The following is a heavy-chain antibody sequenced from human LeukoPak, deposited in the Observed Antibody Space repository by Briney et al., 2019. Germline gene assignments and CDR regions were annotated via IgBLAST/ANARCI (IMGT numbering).Heavy chain of an antibody. D-gene: IGHD1-26*01. V-gene: IGHV3-30*02. CDR1: GFTFSSYG. CDR2: IRYDGSNK. Sequence: GGSLRLSCAASGFTFSSYGMHWVRQAPGKGLEWVAFIRYDGSNKYYADSVKGRFTISRDNSKNTLYLQMNSLRAEDTAVYYCAKGSGSYPVAYFDYWGQGTLVAVSS. J-gene: IGHJ4*02. CDR3: AKGSGSYPVAYFDY.